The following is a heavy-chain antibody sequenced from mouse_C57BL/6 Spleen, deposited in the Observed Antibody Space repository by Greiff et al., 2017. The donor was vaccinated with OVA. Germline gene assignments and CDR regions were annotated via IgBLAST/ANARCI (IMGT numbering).Heavy chain of an antibody. CDR3: ARHYYGISYDYFDY. CDR2: ISDGGSYT. V-gene: IGHV5-4*01. D-gene: IGHD1-1*01. J-gene: IGHJ2*01. Sequence: EVQRVESGGGLVKPGGSLKLSCAASGFTFSSYAMSWVRQTPEKRLEWVATISDGGSYTYYPDNVKGRFTISRDNAKNNLYLQMSHLKSEDTAMYSCARHYYGISYDYFDYWGQGTTLTVSS. CDR1: GFTFSSYA.